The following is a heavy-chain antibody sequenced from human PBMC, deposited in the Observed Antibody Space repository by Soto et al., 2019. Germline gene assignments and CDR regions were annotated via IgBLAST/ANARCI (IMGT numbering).Heavy chain of an antibody. CDR2: IYYSGST. CDR1: GVSVSSYY. CDR3: AREKGIAVAGTHDYYYYMDV. D-gene: IGHD6-19*01. V-gene: IGHV4-59*02. J-gene: IGHJ6*03. Sequence: PSETLSLTCTVSGVSVSSYYLGWIRQPPGKGLEWIGYIYYSGSTKYNPSLKSRVTMSVDTSKNQFSLKLSSVTAADTAVYYCAREKGIAVAGTHDYYYYMDVWGKGTTVTVSS.